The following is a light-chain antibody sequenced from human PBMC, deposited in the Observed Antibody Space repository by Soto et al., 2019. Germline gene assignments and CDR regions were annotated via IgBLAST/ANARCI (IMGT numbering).Light chain of an antibody. V-gene: IGLV2-23*01. Sequence: QSALTQPASVSGSPAQSITISCTGSSSDVGGSGLVSWYQFHPGKAPKLLLFEGFKRPSGVSNRFSGSKSGSTASLTISGLQTEDEADYYCCSYAGRSTWDVVFGGGTQLTVL. CDR2: EGF. J-gene: IGLJ2*01. CDR3: CSYAGRSTWDVV. CDR1: SSDVGGSGL.